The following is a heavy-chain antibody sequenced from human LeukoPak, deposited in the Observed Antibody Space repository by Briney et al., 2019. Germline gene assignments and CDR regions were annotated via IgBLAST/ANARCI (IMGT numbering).Heavy chain of an antibody. J-gene: IGHJ5*02. V-gene: IGHV4-59*01. CDR2: IYYSGST. Sequence: SETLSLTCTVSGGSISSYYWSWIRQPPGKGLEWIGYIYYSGSTNYNPSLKSRVTISVDTSKNQFSLKLSSVTAADTAVYYCARLLTMVRGVIITGWFDPWGQGTLVTVSS. CDR3: ARLLTMVRGVIITGWFDP. CDR1: GGSISSYY. D-gene: IGHD3-10*01.